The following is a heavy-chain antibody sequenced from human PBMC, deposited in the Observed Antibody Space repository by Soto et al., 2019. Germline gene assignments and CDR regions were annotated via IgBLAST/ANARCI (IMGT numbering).Heavy chain of an antibody. CDR1: GGSISSGGYY. CDR2: IYYSGST. V-gene: IGHV4-31*03. Sequence: SETLSLTCTVSGGSISSGGYYWSWIRQHPGKGLEWIGYIYYSGSTYYNPSLKSRVTISVDTSKNQFSLKLSSVTAADTAVYYCARSRIAARPYVFAYWGQGTLVLVSS. J-gene: IGHJ4*02. D-gene: IGHD6-6*01. CDR3: ARSRIAARPYVFAY.